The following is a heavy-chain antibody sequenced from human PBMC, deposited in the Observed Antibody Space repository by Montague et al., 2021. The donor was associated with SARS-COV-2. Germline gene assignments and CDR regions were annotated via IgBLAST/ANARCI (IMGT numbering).Heavy chain of an antibody. CDR2: IYYSGTT. J-gene: IGHJ3*02. CDR3: ARPLVRGVPKALDI. CDR1: GGSITRNYY. D-gene: IGHD3-10*01. Sequence: SETLSLTCTVSGGSITRNYYWGWIRQPPGKGLEWVVNIYYSGTTFINPSLESRVTISVDASKNQFSLNLTSVTAADTAVYYCARPLVRGVPKALDIWGQGALVTVSS. V-gene: IGHV4-39*01.